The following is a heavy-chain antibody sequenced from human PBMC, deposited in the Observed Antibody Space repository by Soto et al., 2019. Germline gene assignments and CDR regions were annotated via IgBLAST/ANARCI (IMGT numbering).Heavy chain of an antibody. J-gene: IGHJ5*02. Sequence: EASVKVSCKASGYTFTSYGTHWVRQAPGQRLEWMGWINAANGDTKYSPKFQGRVTITRDTSASTAYMELSSLRSEDTAVYYCVRRHVSATGIDWFDPWGQGTLVTVSS. D-gene: IGHD6-13*01. CDR1: GYTFTSYG. V-gene: IGHV1-3*01. CDR2: INAANGDT. CDR3: VRRHVSATGIDWFDP.